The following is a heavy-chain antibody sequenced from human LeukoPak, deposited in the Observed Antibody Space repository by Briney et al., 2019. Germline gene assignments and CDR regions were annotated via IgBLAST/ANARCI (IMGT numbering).Heavy chain of an antibody. CDR3: AKYAGDGYYFDY. Sequence: GGSLRLSCAASGLTFSNFAMSWVRQAPEKGLEWVSTITGSGGRTYYADSVKGRVTISRDNSKNTLYLQMNSLRAEDTAVYYCAKYAGDGYYFDYWGQGTLVTVSS. CDR2: ITGSGGRT. J-gene: IGHJ4*02. V-gene: IGHV3-23*01. CDR1: GLTFSNFA. D-gene: IGHD2-2*01.